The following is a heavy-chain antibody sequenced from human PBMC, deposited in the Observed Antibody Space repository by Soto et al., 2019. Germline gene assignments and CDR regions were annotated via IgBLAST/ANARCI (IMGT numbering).Heavy chain of an antibody. D-gene: IGHD3-3*01. V-gene: IGHV4-39*01. CDR3: ARLWSGPGY. CDR2: IDYRGSI. J-gene: IGHJ4*02. CDR1: GGSISSYSYY. Sequence: QLQLQESGPGLVKPSETLSLTCTVSGGSISSYSYYWGWIRQPPGKGLEWIGSIDYRGSIDYNPSPKSRVTISADTSKNQLSLKLTSVTAADTAVYHCARLWSGPGYWGLGTLVTVSS.